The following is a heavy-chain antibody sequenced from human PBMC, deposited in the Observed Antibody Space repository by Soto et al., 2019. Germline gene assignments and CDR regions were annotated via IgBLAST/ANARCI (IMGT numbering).Heavy chain of an antibody. J-gene: IGHJ6*02. CDR3: AMVDVYVTPSPQDV. CDR1: GYSFTRYG. D-gene: IGHD3-16*01. V-gene: IGHV1-18*01. Sequence: QVRLVQSGAEAKNPGASVKVSCKASGYSFTRYGIGWARQAPGQGLEWMGWINAYNGNTNYAQNLQGRLTLTTDTSTTTAYMELRSLRSNDTAIYYCAMVDVYVTPSPQDVWGQGTTVTVSS. CDR2: INAYNGNT.